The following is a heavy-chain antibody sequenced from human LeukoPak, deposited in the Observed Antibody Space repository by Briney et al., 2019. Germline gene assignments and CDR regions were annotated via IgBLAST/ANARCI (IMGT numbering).Heavy chain of an antibody. CDR1: GYTFTGYY. D-gene: IGHD3-22*01. V-gene: IGHV1-2*02. CDR3: HVYYYDSSGSPSAFDV. CDR2: INPNSGGT. Sequence: ASVKVSCKASGYTFTGYYMHWVRQAPGQGLEWMGWINPNSGGTNFAQKFQGRVTMTRDTSISTAYMELSRLRSDDTAMYYCHVYYYDSSGSPSAFDVWGQGTMVTVSS. J-gene: IGHJ3*01.